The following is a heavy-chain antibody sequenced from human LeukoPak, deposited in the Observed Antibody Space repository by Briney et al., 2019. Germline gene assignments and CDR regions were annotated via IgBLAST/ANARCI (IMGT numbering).Heavy chain of an antibody. CDR3: TQDGEQLGLDS. CDR2: IRSKAYGGTT. D-gene: IGHD6-6*01. CDR1: GFTFGEYA. V-gene: IGHV3-49*04. Sequence: GGSLRLSCTASGFTFGEYAMSWVRQAPGKGLEWVGFIRSKAYGGTTDYAASVKGRFTISRDDSKSIAYLQMNSLKTEDTAVYYCTQDGEQLGLDSWGQGTLVTVSS. J-gene: IGHJ4*02.